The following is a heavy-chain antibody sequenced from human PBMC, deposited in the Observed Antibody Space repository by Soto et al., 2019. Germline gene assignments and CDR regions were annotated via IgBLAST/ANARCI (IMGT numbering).Heavy chain of an antibody. V-gene: IGHV4-34*01. D-gene: IGHD3-10*01. CDR3: ARRVTMQYYFDC. CDR2: INHSGNT. CDR1: GGSFSGYY. Sequence: QVQLQQWGAGLLRPSETLSRTCAVYGGSFSGYYWSWIRQPPGKDLEWIGEINHSGNTNYNPFLKSRVTILVDTAKNQFSLRLTSVTAADTALYFCARRVTMQYYFDCWGQGAMVPVSS. J-gene: IGHJ4*02.